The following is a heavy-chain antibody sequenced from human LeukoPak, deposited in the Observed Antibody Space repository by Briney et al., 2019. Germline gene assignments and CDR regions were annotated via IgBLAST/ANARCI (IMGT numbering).Heavy chain of an antibody. CDR1: GYSFTNYY. CDR3: ARDGPGDGIAAAAPDY. J-gene: IGHJ4*02. Sequence: ASVKVSCKTSGYSFTNYYVHWVRQAPGQGLEWLGIINPSGGSTSYAQKFQGRVTMTRDTSTSTVYMELSSLRSEDTAVYYCARDGPGDGIAAAAPDYWGQGTLVTVSS. CDR2: INPSGGST. D-gene: IGHD6-13*01. V-gene: IGHV1-46*01.